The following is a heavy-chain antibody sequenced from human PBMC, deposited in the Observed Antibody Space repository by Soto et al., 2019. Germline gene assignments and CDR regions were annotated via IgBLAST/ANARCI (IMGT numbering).Heavy chain of an antibody. CDR3: ARLFAVAGSFAVTGFDP. J-gene: IGHJ5*02. D-gene: IGHD6-19*01. CDR2: IYYSGST. CDR1: GGYIRSSDYY. Sequence: SETLSLTCRVSGGYIRSSDYYWGWIRQPPGKGLEWIGSIYYSGSTYYNPSLKSRVTISVDTSKNQFSLKLSSVTAADTAVYYCARLFAVAGSFAVTGFDPWGQGTLVTVSS. V-gene: IGHV4-39*01.